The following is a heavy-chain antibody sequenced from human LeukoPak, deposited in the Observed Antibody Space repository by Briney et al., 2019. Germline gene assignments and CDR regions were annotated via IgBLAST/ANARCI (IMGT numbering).Heavy chain of an antibody. Sequence: GGSLRLSCAASGFTFSSYSMNWVRQAPGKGLEWVSSISSSSSYIYYADSVKGRFTISRDNAKNSLYLQMNSLRAEDTAVYYCARDDFPPIAAAADFDYWGQGTLVTVSS. CDR2: ISSSSSYI. D-gene: IGHD6-13*01. CDR3: ARDDFPPIAAAADFDY. J-gene: IGHJ4*02. CDR1: GFTFSSYS. V-gene: IGHV3-21*01.